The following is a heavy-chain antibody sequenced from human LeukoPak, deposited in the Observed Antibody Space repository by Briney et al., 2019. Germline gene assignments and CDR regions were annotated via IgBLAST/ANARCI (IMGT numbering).Heavy chain of an antibody. CDR2: IKSKNDGGTT. Sequence: GGSLRLSCAASGFTFSNAWMSWVRQAPGKGLEWVGRIKSKNDGGTTDYAAPVKGRFTISRDDSKNTLYLQMNSLKTEDTAVYYCTTDPSGSSWYQFAPWGQGTLVTVSS. D-gene: IGHD6-13*01. V-gene: IGHV3-15*01. J-gene: IGHJ5*02. CDR1: GFTFSNAW. CDR3: TTDPSGSSWYQFAP.